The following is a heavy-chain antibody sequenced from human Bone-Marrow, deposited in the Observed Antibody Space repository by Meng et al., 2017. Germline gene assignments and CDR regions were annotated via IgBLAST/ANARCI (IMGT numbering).Heavy chain of an antibody. CDR2: ISGSGGST. CDR1: GFTFSSYA. D-gene: IGHD3-16*01. CDR3: AKGKRGLPYFDY. J-gene: IGHJ4*02. V-gene: IGHV3-23*01. Sequence: GESLKISCAASGFTFSSYAMSWVRQAPGKGLEWVSAISGSGGSTYYADSVKGRFTISRDNSKNTLYLQMNSLRAEDTAVYYCAKGKRGLPYFDYWGQGKLVNGAS.